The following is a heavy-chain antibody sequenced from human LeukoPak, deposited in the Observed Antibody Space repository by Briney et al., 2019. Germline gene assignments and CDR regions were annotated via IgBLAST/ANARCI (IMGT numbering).Heavy chain of an antibody. V-gene: IGHV3-23*01. CDR1: TFTSTTNS. CDR3: ANAVVGTGSNGH. Sequence: GGSLRLSSPAATFTSTTNSMSCNRQAPGKGLEWVSAFISSGGSTYYADSVKGRFTISRDNSKNTLYLQMNSLRVEDTAVYFCANAVVGTGSNGHWGQGTLVTVSS. CDR2: FISSGGST. J-gene: IGHJ4*02. D-gene: IGHD2-8*02.